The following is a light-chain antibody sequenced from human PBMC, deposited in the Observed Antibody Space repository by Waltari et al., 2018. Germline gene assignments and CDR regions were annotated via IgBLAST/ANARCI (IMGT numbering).Light chain of an antibody. V-gene: IGKV3-20*01. CDR1: QRISSSY. CDR3: QQFGISVWT. J-gene: IGKJ1*01. Sequence: EIVLTQSPGTLSLSPGERATVSCRASQRISSSYLAWYQHKPGQAPRLLIYGASRRATGIPDRFSGGGSGTDFTLTISRLEPEDFAVYYCQQFGISVWTFGQGTKVEIK. CDR2: GAS.